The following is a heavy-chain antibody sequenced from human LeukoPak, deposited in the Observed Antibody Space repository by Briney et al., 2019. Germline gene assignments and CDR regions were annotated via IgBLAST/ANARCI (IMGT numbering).Heavy chain of an antibody. D-gene: IGHD4-17*01. CDR2: ISAASRGI. V-gene: IGHV3-21*05. J-gene: IGHJ4*02. Sequence: GGSLRLSCAASGFTFSSYSMNWVRQAPGKGLEWISHISAASRGIYYADSVKGRFTISRDNAKNSLYLQMNSLRAEDTAVYYCARAGDYGAFVYWGQGTLVTVSS. CDR1: GFTFSSYS. CDR3: ARAGDYGAFVY.